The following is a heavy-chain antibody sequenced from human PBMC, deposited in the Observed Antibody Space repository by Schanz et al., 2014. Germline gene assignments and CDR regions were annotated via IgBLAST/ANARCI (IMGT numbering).Heavy chain of an antibody. CDR1: GFSLNTYG. CDR3: AKDSTHIDIVLVPTAIDY. V-gene: IGHV3-33*03. CDR2: IWNNGVTK. J-gene: IGHJ4*02. Sequence: QAQLMESGGGVVQPGTSLILSCSVSGFSLNTYGIHWFRQPAGKGLEWVAVIWNNGVTKYYADSVRGRFTISRDRFQNTLYLHMNTLRSEDTAVYYCAKDSTHIDIVLVPTAIDYWGQGTLVNVSS. D-gene: IGHD2-2*01.